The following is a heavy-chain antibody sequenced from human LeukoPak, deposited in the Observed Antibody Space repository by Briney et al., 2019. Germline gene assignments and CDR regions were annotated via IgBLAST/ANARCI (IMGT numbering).Heavy chain of an antibody. D-gene: IGHD6-13*01. CDR2: ISSSSSTI. Sequence: LPGGSLRLSCAASGFTFSSYSMNWVRQAPGKGLEWVSYISSSSSTIYYADSVKGRFTISRDNAKNSLYLQMNSLRSEDTAVYYCAREVAAAGLYYYYGMDVWGQGTTVTVSS. CDR3: AREVAAAGLYYYYGMDV. V-gene: IGHV3-48*01. CDR1: GFTFSSYS. J-gene: IGHJ6*02.